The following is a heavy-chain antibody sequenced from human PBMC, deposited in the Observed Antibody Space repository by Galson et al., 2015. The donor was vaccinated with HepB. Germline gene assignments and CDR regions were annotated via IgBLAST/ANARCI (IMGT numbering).Heavy chain of an antibody. CDR1: GFTFSSYS. CDR3: ARESTVTTPPYYYGMDV. Sequence: SLRLSCAASGFTFSSYSMNWVRQAPGKGLEWVSYISSSSTIYYADSVKGRFTISRDNAKNSLYLQMNSLRAEDTAVYYCARESTVTTPPYYYGMDVWGQGTTVTVSS. CDR2: ISSSSTI. D-gene: IGHD4-17*01. J-gene: IGHJ6*02. V-gene: IGHV3-48*04.